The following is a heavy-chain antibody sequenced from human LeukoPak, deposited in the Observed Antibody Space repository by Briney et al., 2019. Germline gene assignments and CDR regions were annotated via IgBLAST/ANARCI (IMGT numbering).Heavy chain of an antibody. Sequence: GGSLRLSCAASGFSLSTYAIHWVRQAPGKGLEWVAVISYDGSNKYYADSVKGRFTISRDNSRNTLYLQMNSLRAEDTAVYYCAKGSSSFDFDYWGQGTLVTVSS. J-gene: IGHJ4*02. CDR3: AKGSSSFDFDY. D-gene: IGHD6-6*01. CDR2: ISYDGSNK. V-gene: IGHV3-30*04. CDR1: GFSLSTYA.